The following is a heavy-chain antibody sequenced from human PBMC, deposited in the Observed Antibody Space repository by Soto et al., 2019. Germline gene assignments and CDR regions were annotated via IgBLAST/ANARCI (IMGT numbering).Heavy chain of an antibody. D-gene: IGHD3-22*01. CDR2: ISHSGTT. V-gene: IGHV4-61*01. Sequence: QVQLQESGPGLVKPSETLSLTCSVSGGSVSSDIYYWSWIRQPPGKGLEWIAYISHSGTTKSNPSVKSPVTISVDTSTNQFCLKLNFVTAADTPMYYCARVSFYYDTSGYPVAWFDPWGQGTLVAVSS. J-gene: IGHJ5*02. CDR1: GGSVSSDIYY. CDR3: ARVSFYYDTSGYPVAWFDP.